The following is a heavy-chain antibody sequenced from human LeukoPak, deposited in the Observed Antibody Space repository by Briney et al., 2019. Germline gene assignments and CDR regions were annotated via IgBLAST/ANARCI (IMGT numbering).Heavy chain of an antibody. CDR3: ARAETISSSWPYYFDY. J-gene: IGHJ4*02. D-gene: IGHD6-13*01. V-gene: IGHV1-46*01. CDR1: GYTFTSYH. CDR2: INPSGDSR. Sequence: ASVKVSCKASGYTFTSYHTHWVRLAPGQGLEWMGIINPSGDSRSYAQKFQGRVTMTRDTSTSTVYMELSSLRSEDTAVYYCARAETISSSWPYYFDYWGQGTLVTVSS.